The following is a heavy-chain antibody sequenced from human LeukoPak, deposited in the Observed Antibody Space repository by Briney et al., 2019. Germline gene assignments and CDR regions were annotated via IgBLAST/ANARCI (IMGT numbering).Heavy chain of an antibody. D-gene: IGHD3-10*01. CDR1: GGSFSGYY. Sequence: PSETLSLTCAVYGGSFSGYYWSWIRQPPGKGLEWVGEINHSGSTNYNPSLKSRVTISVDTSKNQFSLKLSSVTAADAAVYYCARGRVRGVISYWDYWGQGTLVTVSS. J-gene: IGHJ4*02. V-gene: IGHV4-34*01. CDR3: ARGRVRGVISYWDY. CDR2: INHSGST.